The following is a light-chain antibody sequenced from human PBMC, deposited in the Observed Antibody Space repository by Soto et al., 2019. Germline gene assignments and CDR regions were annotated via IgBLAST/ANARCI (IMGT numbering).Light chain of an antibody. CDR1: QSVSSSY. J-gene: IGKJ1*01. CDR3: QQYGSSPGT. CDR2: GAS. V-gene: IGKV3-20*01. Sequence: EIVITQSPVPLSLSPVEIAPLSFRASQSVSSSYLAWYQQKPGQAPRLLIFGASIRDTGIPDRFSGSGSGTDFTLTISRLESEDFAVYYCQQYGSSPGTFGQGTKVDIK.